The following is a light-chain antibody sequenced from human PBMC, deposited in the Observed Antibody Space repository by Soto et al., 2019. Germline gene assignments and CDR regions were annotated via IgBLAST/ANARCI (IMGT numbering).Light chain of an antibody. CDR1: SGYSNYK. J-gene: IGLJ1*01. CDR2: VGTGGIVG. CDR3: GADHGSGSNFVGYV. Sequence: QPVLTQPPSASASLGASVTLTCTLSSGYSNYKVDWYQQRPGKGPRFVMRVGTGGIVGSKGDGIPDRFSVFGSGLNRYLTIKNIQEEDESDYHCGADHGSGSNFVGYVFGTGTKLTVL. V-gene: IGLV9-49*01.